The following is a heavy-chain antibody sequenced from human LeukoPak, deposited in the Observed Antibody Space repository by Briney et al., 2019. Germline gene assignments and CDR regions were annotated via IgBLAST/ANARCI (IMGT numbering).Heavy chain of an antibody. V-gene: IGHV3-33*06. CDR3: AKSGQPLGSITMIPLGY. CDR1: GFTFSSYG. J-gene: IGHJ4*02. D-gene: IGHD3-22*01. Sequence: GGSLRLSCAASGFTFSSYGMHWVRQAPGKGLEWVAVTWYDGSNKYYADSVKGRFTISRDNSKNTLYLQMNSLRAEDTAVYYCAKSGQPLGSITMIPLGYWGQGTLVTVSS. CDR2: TWYDGSNK.